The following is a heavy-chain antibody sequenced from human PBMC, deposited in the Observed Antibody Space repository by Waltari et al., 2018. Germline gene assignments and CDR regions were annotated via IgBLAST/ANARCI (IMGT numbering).Heavy chain of an antibody. CDR3: ARDLVGALNWFDP. Sequence: LQLQESGPGLVKPSETLSLTCTVSGGSISSSSYYSGWIRQPPGKGLEWIGSIYYSGSTYYNPSLKSRVTISVDTSKNQFSLKLSSVTAADTAVYYCARDLVGALNWFDPWGQGTLVTVSS. CDR1: GGSISSSSYY. D-gene: IGHD1-26*01. V-gene: IGHV4-39*07. J-gene: IGHJ5*02. CDR2: IYYSGST.